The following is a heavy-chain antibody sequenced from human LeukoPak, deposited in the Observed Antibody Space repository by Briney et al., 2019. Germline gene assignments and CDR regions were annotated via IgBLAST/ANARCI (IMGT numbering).Heavy chain of an antibody. Sequence: GASLRLSCAASGSTFSSNAMSWVRQAPGKGLEWVSAISGSGGSTYYADSVKGRFTISRDNSKNTLYLQMNSLRAEDTAVYYCAKRKGSNHGEFDYWGQGTLVTVSS. D-gene: IGHD6-13*01. CDR2: ISGSGGST. J-gene: IGHJ4*02. CDR1: GSTFSSNA. CDR3: AKRKGSNHGEFDY. V-gene: IGHV3-23*01.